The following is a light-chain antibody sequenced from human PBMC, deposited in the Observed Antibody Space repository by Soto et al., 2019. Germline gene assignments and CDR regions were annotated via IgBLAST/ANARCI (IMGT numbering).Light chain of an antibody. V-gene: IGKV3-20*01. CDR1: QSLTNPY. Sequence: ENLLTQSPGTLSFSPGDRATLFCSARQSLTNPYIAWYQQKPGQAPRLLIYDISSRATGIPDRFSGSVSGTDFTLTISRLEPEDFAVYYCQQYGSSPRVTFGPGTKVDIK. CDR2: DIS. CDR3: QQYGSSPRVT. J-gene: IGKJ3*01.